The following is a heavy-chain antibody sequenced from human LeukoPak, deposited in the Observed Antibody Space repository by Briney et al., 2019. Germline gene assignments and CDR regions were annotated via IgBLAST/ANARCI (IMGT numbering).Heavy chain of an antibody. J-gene: IGHJ5*02. CDR3: ARSGIYGDYVDWFDP. Sequence: PGGSLRLSCAASGFTFSSYAMHWVRQAPGKGLEYVSAISSNGGSTYYANSVKGRFTISRDNSKNTLYLQMNSLRAEDTAVYYCARSGIYGDYVDWFDPWGQGTLVTVSS. V-gene: IGHV3-64*01. CDR2: ISSNGGST. CDR1: GFTFSSYA. D-gene: IGHD4-17*01.